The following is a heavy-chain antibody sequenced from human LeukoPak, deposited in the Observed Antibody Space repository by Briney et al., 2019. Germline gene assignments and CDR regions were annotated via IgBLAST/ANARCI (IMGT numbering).Heavy chain of an antibody. D-gene: IGHD3-22*01. Sequence: GGSLRLSCAASGFPFSDVWMSWVRQAPGKGLEWVGRIKSKTDGGTADYAAPVKGRFTFSRDDSKNTLYLQMNSLNTEDTAVYYCTTDWYYYDSSGYYPIFWGQGTLVTVPS. V-gene: IGHV3-15*01. J-gene: IGHJ4*02. CDR1: GFPFSDVW. CDR3: TTDWYYYDSSGYYPIF. CDR2: IKSKTDGGTA.